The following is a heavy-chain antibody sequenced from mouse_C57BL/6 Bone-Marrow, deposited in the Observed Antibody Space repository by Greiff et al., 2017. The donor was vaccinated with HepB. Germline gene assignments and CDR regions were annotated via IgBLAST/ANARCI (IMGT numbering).Heavy chain of an antibody. D-gene: IGHD3-2*02. Sequence: VKLMESGAELVRPGTSVKLSCKASGYTFTSYWMRWVKQRPGQGLEWIGVIDPSDSYTNYNQKFKGKATLTVDTSSSTAYMQLSSLTSEDSAVYYCARHSSGYLYYFDYWGQGTTLTVSS. J-gene: IGHJ2*01. CDR1: GYTFTSYW. CDR3: ARHSSGYLYYFDY. CDR2: IDPSDSYT. V-gene: IGHV1-59*01.